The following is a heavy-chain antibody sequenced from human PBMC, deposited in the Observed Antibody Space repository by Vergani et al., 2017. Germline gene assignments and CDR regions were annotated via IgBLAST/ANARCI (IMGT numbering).Heavy chain of an antibody. J-gene: IGHJ4*02. CDR2: IKNTGDST. D-gene: IGHD5-24*01. CDR1: GFPFSSHA. CDR3: GGGSDNYN. V-gene: IGHV3-23*01. Sequence: EVQLLQSEGAVVQPGGSLSFPFVASGFPFSSHALGWVLQGDGRGLEWVSSIKNTGDSTHYADSVKGRFTISRDNSKNTLYLQMNSLRVEDTAVYYCGGGSDNYNWGQGTLVTVSS.